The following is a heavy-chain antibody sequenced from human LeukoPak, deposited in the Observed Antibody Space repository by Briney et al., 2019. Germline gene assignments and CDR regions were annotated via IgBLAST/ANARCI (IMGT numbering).Heavy chain of an antibody. CDR3: AKEGTPQVSTWYDL. D-gene: IGHD3-10*01. J-gene: IGHJ5*02. CDR1: GFTFSSYA. CDR2: LSGSGAST. V-gene: IGHV3-23*01. Sequence: PGGSLRLSCAASGFTFSSYAMSWVRQAPGKGLEWVSALSGSGASTYYADSVKGRFIISRDNPRNTLYLQMNILRTEDTAVYYCAKEGTPQVSTWYDLWGQGTQVIVSS.